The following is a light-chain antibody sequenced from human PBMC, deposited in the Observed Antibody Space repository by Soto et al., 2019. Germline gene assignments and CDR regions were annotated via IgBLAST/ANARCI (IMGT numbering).Light chain of an antibody. J-gene: IGKJ1*01. V-gene: IGKV3D-20*02. Sequence: EIVLTQSPGTLSLSPGERATLSCRASQSVSSSYLAWYQQKPGQAPRLLIYGASSRATGIPDRFSGSGSGTDFTLTISRLEPEDFAVYYCQQRSNWFGQGTKVEIK. CDR2: GAS. CDR1: QSVSSSY. CDR3: QQRSNW.